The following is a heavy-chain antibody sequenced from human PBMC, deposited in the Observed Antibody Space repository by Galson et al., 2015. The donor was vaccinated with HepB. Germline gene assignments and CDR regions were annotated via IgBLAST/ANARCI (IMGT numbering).Heavy chain of an antibody. CDR1: GFIFGDYG. CDR2: IWYDGRDQ. V-gene: IGHV3-33*06. Sequence: SLRLSCATSGFIFGDYGMHWVRQAPGKGLEWVAVIWYDGRDQKYADSVRGRFTISRDNSRNTLYLQMSSLRVEDTALYYCAKLDSSSCSWGQGTLSPSPQ. J-gene: IGHJ4*02. D-gene: IGHD3-22*01. CDR3: AKLDSSSCS.